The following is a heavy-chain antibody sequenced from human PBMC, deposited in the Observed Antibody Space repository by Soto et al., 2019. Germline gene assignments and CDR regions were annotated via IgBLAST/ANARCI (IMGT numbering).Heavy chain of an antibody. Sequence: EVQLVESGGGLVQPGGSLRLSCAASGFTFSNYSMNWVRQAPGKGLEWVSYISTGSSTIYYADSVKGRFTVSRDNDENSLSLHMKSLRDENTAVYYWARSRGTGDPNWFDPWGQGTLVTVSS. D-gene: IGHD4-17*01. J-gene: IGHJ5*01. CDR1: GFTFSNYS. V-gene: IGHV3-48*02. CDR3: ARSRGTGDPNWFDP. CDR2: ISTGSSTI.